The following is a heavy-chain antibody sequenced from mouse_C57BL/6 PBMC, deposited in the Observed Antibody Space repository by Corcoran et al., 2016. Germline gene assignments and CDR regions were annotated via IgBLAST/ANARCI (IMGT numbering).Heavy chain of an antibody. CDR1: GYTFTDYY. Sequence: EVQLQQSGPELVKPGASVKISCKASGYTFTDYYMNWVKQSHGKSLEWIGDINPNNGGTSYNQKFKGKATLTVDKSSSTAYMELRSLTSEDSAVYYCARKGNYYSTFDYWGQGTTLTVSS. D-gene: IGHD2-5*01. CDR3: ARKGNYYSTFDY. V-gene: IGHV1-26*01. J-gene: IGHJ2*01. CDR2: INPNNGGT.